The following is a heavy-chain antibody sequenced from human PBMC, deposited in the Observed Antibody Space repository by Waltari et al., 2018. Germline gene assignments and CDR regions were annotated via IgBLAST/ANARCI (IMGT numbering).Heavy chain of an antibody. CDR1: GYTFTNYD. D-gene: IGHD2-21*01. CDR2: LNPDSGKT. Sequence: QVLLVQSGPEVKKPGASVKVSCKASGYTFTNYDINWVRQATGQGLEWMGQATGHGVGWMGWLNPDSGKTGFAQNCQGRVTITRDTSIATVYMELSDLRSEDTAVYYCARGTRASRASYWLDPWGQGTLVTVSS. CDR3: ARGTRASRASYWLDP. J-gene: IGHJ5*02. V-gene: IGHV1-8*01.